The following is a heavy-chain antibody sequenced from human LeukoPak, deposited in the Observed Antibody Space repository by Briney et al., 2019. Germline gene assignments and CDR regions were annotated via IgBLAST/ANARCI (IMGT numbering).Heavy chain of an antibody. CDR2: TYYRSKWYK. CDR1: GYSVSSNNAA. CDR3: ARGDPTVVTPRYFDY. V-gene: IGHV6-1*01. Sequence: SQTLSLTCVISGYSVSSNNAAWNWIRQSPSRGLEWLGRTYYRSKWYKDYAVSVKSRITINPDTSKNQFSLQLSSVTAADTAVYYCARGDPTVVTPRYFDYWGQGTLVTVSS. D-gene: IGHD4-23*01. J-gene: IGHJ4*02.